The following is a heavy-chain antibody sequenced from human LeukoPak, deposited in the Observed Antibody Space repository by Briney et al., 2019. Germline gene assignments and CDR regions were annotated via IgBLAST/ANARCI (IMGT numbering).Heavy chain of an antibody. CDR2: LSNDGRKS. V-gene: IGHV3-30*18. CDR3: AKVGSTATLGADY. Sequence: GRSLTLSCAASGVTCSSVGMHWVRQAPGRGLEWVAVLSNDGRKSYYAVSVKGRFTIPRDNSKNTLYLQMNTLRAEDTAVYYCAKVGSTATLGADYWGQGTLVTVSS. CDR1: GVTCSSVG. J-gene: IGHJ4*02. D-gene: IGHD5-12*01.